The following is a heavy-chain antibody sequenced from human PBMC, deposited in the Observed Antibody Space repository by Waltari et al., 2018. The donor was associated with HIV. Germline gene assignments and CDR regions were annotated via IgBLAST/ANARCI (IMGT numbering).Heavy chain of an antibody. J-gene: IGHJ6*02. CDR1: GDTVSSSNSA. CDR3: ARDGPGDYYYYGVDV. V-gene: IGHV6-1*01. Sequence: QVVLQQSGPGLLKSSQTLSLTCAISGDTVSSSNSAWNWIRQSPSRGLEWLGRTYYMSKGYSDYALSVRSRITIRADTSKNQFSLQLNSVTPEDTAVYFCARDGPGDYYYYGVDVWGLGTTITVSS. CDR2: TYYMSKGYS. D-gene: IGHD1-1*01.